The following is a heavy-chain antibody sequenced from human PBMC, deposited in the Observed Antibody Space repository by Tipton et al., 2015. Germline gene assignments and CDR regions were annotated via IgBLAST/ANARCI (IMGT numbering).Heavy chain of an antibody. D-gene: IGHD1-26*01. J-gene: IGHJ4*02. V-gene: IGHV5-51*01. CDR2: IYPDDSDT. CDR3: ARLDSGSYGY. Sequence: QLVQSGGEVKKPGESLKISCKTSGYSFTTYWIAWVRQMPGKGLEWMGIIYPDDSDTRYSPSFRGQATISADRSINTAYLEWSSLKASDTAMYYCARLDSGSYGYWGQGTLVTVSS. CDR1: GYSFTTYW.